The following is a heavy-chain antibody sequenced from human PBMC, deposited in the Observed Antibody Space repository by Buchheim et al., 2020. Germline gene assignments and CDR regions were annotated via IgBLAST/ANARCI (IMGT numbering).Heavy chain of an antibody. V-gene: IGHV4-4*02. J-gene: IGHJ6*02. CDR2: IYHSGST. Sequence: QVQLQESGPGLVKPSGTLSLTCAVSGGSISSSNWWSWVRQPPGKGLEWIGEIYHSGSTNYNPSLKSRVTISVDKSKNQFSPKLSSVTAADTAVYYCATHSVDTAMGPGGMDYGMDVWGQGTT. D-gene: IGHD5-18*01. CDR1: GGSISSSNW. CDR3: ATHSVDTAMGPGGMDYGMDV.